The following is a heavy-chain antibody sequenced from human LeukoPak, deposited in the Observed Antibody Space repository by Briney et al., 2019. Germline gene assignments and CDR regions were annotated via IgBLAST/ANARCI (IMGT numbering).Heavy chain of an antibody. CDR3: AKDRRPASSSWYHFDY. J-gene: IGHJ4*02. Sequence: PGGSLRLSCAASGFTFDDYTTHWVRQAPGKGLEWVSLISWDGGSTYYADSVKGRFTISRDNSKNSLYLQMNSLRTEDTALYYCAKDRRPASSSWYHFDYWGQGTLVTVSS. V-gene: IGHV3-43*01. D-gene: IGHD6-13*01. CDR2: ISWDGGST. CDR1: GFTFDDYT.